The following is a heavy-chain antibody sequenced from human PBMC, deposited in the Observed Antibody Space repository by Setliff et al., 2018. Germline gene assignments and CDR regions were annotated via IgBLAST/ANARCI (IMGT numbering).Heavy chain of an antibody. Sequence: SETLSLTCTVSGGSISDNNYYWGWIRQSPGKELEWIGGISHSANKYYNPSFRTGVTTSVDMSKNQFFLNLDSVTAADTALYYCARESRFGYSGYDCAFDYWGQGTLVTVSS. CDR2: ISHSANK. CDR1: GGSISDNNYY. D-gene: IGHD5-12*01. J-gene: IGHJ4*02. CDR3: ARESRFGYSGYDCAFDY. V-gene: IGHV4-39*02.